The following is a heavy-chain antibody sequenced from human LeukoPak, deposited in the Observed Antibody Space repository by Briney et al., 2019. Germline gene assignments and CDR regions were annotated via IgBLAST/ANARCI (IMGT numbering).Heavy chain of an antibody. V-gene: IGHV3-66*02. D-gene: IGHD4-17*01. Sequence: QAGGSLRLSCAASGFTVSSNYMSWVRQAPGKGLEWVSVIYSGGSTYYADSVKGRFTISRDNSKNTLYLQMNSLRAEDTAVYYCARVYGDYVLYYYYYYMDVWGKGTTVTVS. CDR1: GFTVSSNY. J-gene: IGHJ6*03. CDR3: ARVYGDYVLYYYYYYMDV. CDR2: IYSGGST.